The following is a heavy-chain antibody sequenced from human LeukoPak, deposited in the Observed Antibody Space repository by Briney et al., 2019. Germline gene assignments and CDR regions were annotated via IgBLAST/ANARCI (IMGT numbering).Heavy chain of an antibody. Sequence: GGSLRLSCAASGFTFSSYWMHWVRHAPGKGLVWVSRINSDGSSTSYADSVKGRFTISRDNAKNTLYLQMNSLRAEDTAVYYCARDWPLLWFGELWARDYYYGMDVWGQGTTVTVSS. D-gene: IGHD3-10*01. CDR3: ARDWPLLWFGELWARDYYYGMDV. J-gene: IGHJ6*02. CDR2: INSDGSST. V-gene: IGHV3-74*01. CDR1: GFTFSSYW.